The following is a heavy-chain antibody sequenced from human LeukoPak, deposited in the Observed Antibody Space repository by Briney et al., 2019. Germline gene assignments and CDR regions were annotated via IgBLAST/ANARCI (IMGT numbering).Heavy chain of an antibody. CDR2: IKPKTDGETT. CDR3: IPPLPYSAQ. J-gene: IGHJ4*02. Sequence: GGSLRLSCAASGFTFSNAYMNCGRQAPGKVLEWVGRIKPKTDGETTEYAAPVKGRFSISRDDSKNMLYLQMNSLKPEDTAVYYCIPPLPYSAQGGQGTLVTVSS. CDR1: GFTFSNAY. V-gene: IGHV3-15*07. D-gene: IGHD2-21*01.